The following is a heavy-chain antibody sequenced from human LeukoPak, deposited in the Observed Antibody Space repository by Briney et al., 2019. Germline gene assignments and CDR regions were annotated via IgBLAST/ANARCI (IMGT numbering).Heavy chain of an antibody. CDR1: GFPFSSYW. Sequence: GGSLRLPCAASGFPFSSYWMPWLRQAPARGLEWVANIKGDESARHQADSVKGRFTISRDNTRNSLYLQMTSVRGDDTAVYYCARDVVGSLDYWGQGTLVTVSS. CDR3: ARDVVGSLDY. CDR2: IKGDESAR. V-gene: IGHV3-7*01. J-gene: IGHJ4*02. D-gene: IGHD1-26*01.